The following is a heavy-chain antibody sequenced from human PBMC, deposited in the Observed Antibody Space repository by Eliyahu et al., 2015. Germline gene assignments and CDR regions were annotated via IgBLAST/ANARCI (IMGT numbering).Heavy chain of an antibody. Sequence: QVQLQESGPGLVKPSETLSLTCTXXXGSISSYYWSWIRQPPGKGLEWIGYIYYSGSTNYNPSLKSRVTISVDTSKNQFSLKLSSVTAADTAVYYCARLAYSYNWNFRFDYWGQGTLVTVSS. CDR3: ARLAYSYNWNFRFDY. CDR2: IYYSGST. D-gene: IGHD1-7*01. J-gene: IGHJ4*02. CDR1: XGSISSYY. V-gene: IGHV4-59*01.